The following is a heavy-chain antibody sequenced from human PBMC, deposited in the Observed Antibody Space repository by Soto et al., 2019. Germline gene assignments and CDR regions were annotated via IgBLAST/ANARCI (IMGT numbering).Heavy chain of an antibody. CDR1: GDSVSSNRAA. CDR3: SRSPFISSAFDI. V-gene: IGHV6-1*01. CDR2: TYYRSKYYN. Sequence: KQSQTLSLTCAISGDSVSSNRAAWNWIRQSPSRGLEWLGRTYYRSKYYNDYAVSVKSRITINPDTSKNQFSLQLNSVTPEDTAVYYCSRSPFISSAFDIWGQGTMVTVSS. D-gene: IGHD3-10*01. J-gene: IGHJ3*02.